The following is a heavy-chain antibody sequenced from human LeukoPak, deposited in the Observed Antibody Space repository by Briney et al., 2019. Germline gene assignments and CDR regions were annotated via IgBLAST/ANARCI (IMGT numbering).Heavy chain of an antibody. CDR2: ISGPGGST. J-gene: IGHJ4*02. Sequence: PGGSLRLSCAASGFTFSSYSMNWVRQPPGKGLEWVSSISGPGGSTFYADSVQGRFSISRDNSKNTLYLQTNSLRVEDTAVYFCAKSIARIVATAFDSWGQGALVTVSS. CDR1: GFTFSSYS. CDR3: AKSIARIVATAFDS. V-gene: IGHV3-23*01. D-gene: IGHD5-12*01.